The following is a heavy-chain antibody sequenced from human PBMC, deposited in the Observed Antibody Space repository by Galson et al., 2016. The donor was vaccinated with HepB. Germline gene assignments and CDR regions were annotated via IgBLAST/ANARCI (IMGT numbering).Heavy chain of an antibody. CDR1: GDSISEIIYY. CDR3: AGGGVDAFDI. J-gene: IGHJ3*02. CDR2: IHYSGST. V-gene: IGHV4-39*07. D-gene: IGHD3-16*01. Sequence: ETLSLTCIVSGDSISEIIYYWGWIRQPPGKGLEWIGSIHYSGSTYHNPSLMSRVTLSVATSKNQFSLKLNSVTAADTAVYFCAGGGVDAFDIWGQGTLVTVSS.